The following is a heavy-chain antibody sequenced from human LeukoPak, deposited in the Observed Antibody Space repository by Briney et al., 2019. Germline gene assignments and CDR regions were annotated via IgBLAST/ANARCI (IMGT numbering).Heavy chain of an antibody. J-gene: IGHJ4*02. CDR1: GYTFTGYY. CDR3: ARDLCWDCNGDYYFDY. CDR2: INPNSGGT. Sequence: ASVKVSCKASGYTFTGYYMHWVRQAPGQGLEWMGWINPNSGGTNYAQKFQGRVTMTRDTSISTAYMELSRLRSDDTAVYYCARDLCWDCNGDYYFDYWGQGTLVTVSS. D-gene: IGHD2-21*01. V-gene: IGHV1-2*02.